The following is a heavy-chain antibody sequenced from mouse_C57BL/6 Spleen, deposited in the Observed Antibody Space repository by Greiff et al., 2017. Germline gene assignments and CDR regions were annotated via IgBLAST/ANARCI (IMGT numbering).Heavy chain of an antibody. CDR3: ARPTVVVKRGYFDV. D-gene: IGHD1-1*01. Sequence: QVQLQQPGAELVKPGASVKLSCKASGYTFTSYWMPWVKQRPGRGLEWIGRIGPNSGGTKYNEKFKSKATLTVDNPSSTAYMQLSSLTSEDSAVYYCARPTVVVKRGYFDVWGTGTTVTVSS. CDR2: IGPNSGGT. J-gene: IGHJ1*03. V-gene: IGHV1-72*01. CDR1: GYTFTSYW.